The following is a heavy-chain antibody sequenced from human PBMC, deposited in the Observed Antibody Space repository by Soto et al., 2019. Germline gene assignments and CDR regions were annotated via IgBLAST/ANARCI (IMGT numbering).Heavy chain of an antibody. CDR1: GGSFSGYY. V-gene: IGHV4-34*01. CDR3: ARYTYYYGSGINY. D-gene: IGHD3-10*01. CDR2: INHSGST. J-gene: IGHJ4*02. Sequence: QVQLQQWGAGLLKPSETLSLTCAVYGGSFSGYYWSWIRQPPGKGLEWIGEINHSGSTNYNPSLKSRVTISVDTSKNQFSLKLSSVTAADTALYYCARYTYYYGSGINYWGQGTLVTVSS.